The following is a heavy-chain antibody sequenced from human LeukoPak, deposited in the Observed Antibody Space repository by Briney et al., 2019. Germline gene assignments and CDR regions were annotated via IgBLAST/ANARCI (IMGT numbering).Heavy chain of an antibody. CDR1: GGTFSSSA. J-gene: IGHJ4*02. CDR2: IIPILNTV. CDR3: ARFAGEGATVDC. V-gene: IGHV1-69*04. Sequence: SVKVSCKASGGTFSSSAIIWVRQAPGHGLEWMGRIIPILNTVNYSERLQGRVSITADTSTDTAYMELSRLKSEDTALYYCARFAGEGATVDCWGQGTLVTVSS. D-gene: IGHD1-26*01.